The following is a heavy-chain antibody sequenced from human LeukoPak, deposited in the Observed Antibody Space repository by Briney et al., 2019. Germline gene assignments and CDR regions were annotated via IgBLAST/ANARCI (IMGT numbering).Heavy chain of an antibody. CDR3: ARVDTAMARLIDN. CDR1: GGSISSGGYY. V-gene: IGHV4-31*03. J-gene: IGHJ4*02. Sequence: PSQTLSLTCTVSGGSISSGGYYWSWIRQNPGKGLEWMGFIHDSGSTYYSPSLKSRVNISADTSKNQFSLKLRSVTAADTAVYYCARVDTAMARLIDNWGPGTLVIVSS. D-gene: IGHD5-18*01. CDR2: IHDSGST.